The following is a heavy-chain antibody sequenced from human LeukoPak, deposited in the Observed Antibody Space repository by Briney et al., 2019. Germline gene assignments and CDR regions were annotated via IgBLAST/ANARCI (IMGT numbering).Heavy chain of an antibody. Sequence: PGGSLRLSCSASGFTFTSYAMHWVRQAPGKGLEYVSAIISNGGSTYSADSVKGRFTISRDNSKNTLYLQMSSLRAEDTAVYYCVKGAGYCSGGSCYPHFDPWGQGTLVTVSS. D-gene: IGHD2-15*01. CDR1: GFTFTSYA. CDR2: IISNGGST. J-gene: IGHJ5*02. V-gene: IGHV3-64D*06. CDR3: VKGAGYCSGGSCYPHFDP.